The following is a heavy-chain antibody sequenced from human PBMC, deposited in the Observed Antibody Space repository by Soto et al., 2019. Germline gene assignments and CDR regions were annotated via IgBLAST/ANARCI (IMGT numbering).Heavy chain of an antibody. D-gene: IGHD3-22*01. J-gene: IGHJ4*02. CDR3: ARDLHYYDSSGYYPPLY. CDR1: GYTFASYG. CDR2: ISAYNGNT. Sequence: ASVKVSCKASGYTFASYGISWVRQAPGQGLEWMGWISAYNGNTNYAQKLQGRVTMTTDTSTSTAYMELRSLRSDDTAVYYCARDLHYYDSSGYYPPLYWGQGTLVTVSS. V-gene: IGHV1-18*01.